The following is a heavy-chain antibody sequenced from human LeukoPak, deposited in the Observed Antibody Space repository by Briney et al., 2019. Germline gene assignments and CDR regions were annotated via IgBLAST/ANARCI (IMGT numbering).Heavy chain of an antibody. J-gene: IGHJ4*02. CDR1: GFTFSSYA. CDR3: ARAQDDSSGSEVLDY. Sequence: GGSLRLSCAASGFTFSSYAMTWVRQAPGKGLEWVSGISGSGGSTYYADSVKGRFTISRDNAKKMLYLQMNSLRAEDTAVYYCARAQDDSSGSEVLDYWGQGTLVTVSS. V-gene: IGHV3-23*01. D-gene: IGHD3-22*01. CDR2: ISGSGGST.